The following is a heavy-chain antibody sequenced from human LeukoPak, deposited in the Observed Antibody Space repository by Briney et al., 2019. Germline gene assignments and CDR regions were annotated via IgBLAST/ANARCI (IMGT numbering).Heavy chain of an antibody. J-gene: IGHJ4*02. CDR2: ISWNSGSI. CDR3: AKDKDYYASLDY. Sequence: GGSLRLSCAASGFSFDDYAMHWVRQAPGKGLEWVSGISWNSGSIGYADSVRGRFTISRDNAKNSLYLQMNSLRAEDTALYYCAKDKDYYASLDYWGQGTLVTVSS. CDR1: GFSFDDYA. V-gene: IGHV3-9*01. D-gene: IGHD3-10*01.